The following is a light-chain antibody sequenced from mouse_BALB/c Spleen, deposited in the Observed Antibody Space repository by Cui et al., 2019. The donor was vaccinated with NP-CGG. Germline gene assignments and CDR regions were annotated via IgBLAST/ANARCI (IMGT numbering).Light chain of an antibody. CDR3: ALWYSNHWV. Sequence: QAVVTQEPAPTPSPGETVTLTCRSSTGAVPTSNFANWVQEKPDHLFTGLIGGTNNRAPGVPARFSGSLIGDKAALTITGAQTEDEAIYFCALWYSNHWVFGGGTKLTVL. V-gene: IGLV1*01. CDR2: GTN. J-gene: IGLJ1*01. CDR1: TGAVPTSNF.